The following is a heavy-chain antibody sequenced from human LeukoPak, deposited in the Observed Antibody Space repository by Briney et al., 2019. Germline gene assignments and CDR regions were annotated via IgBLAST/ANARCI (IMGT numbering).Heavy chain of an antibody. D-gene: IGHD5-18*01. Sequence: SVKVSCKASGGTFSSYAISWVRQAPGQVLEWMGRIIPILGIANYAQKFQGRVTITADKSTSTAYMELSSLRSEDTAVHYCARDRGYSYGYKDYWGQGTLVTVSS. J-gene: IGHJ4*02. CDR3: ARDRGYSYGYKDY. CDR2: IIPILGIA. CDR1: GGTFSSYA. V-gene: IGHV1-69*04.